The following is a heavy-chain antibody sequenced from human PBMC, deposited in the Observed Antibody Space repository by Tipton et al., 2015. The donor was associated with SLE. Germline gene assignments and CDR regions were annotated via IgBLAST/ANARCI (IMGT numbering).Heavy chain of an antibody. CDR2: INHSGST. D-gene: IGHD5-18*01. J-gene: IGHJ4*02. CDR3: AKVDRTNMVTSFDY. Sequence: AGLVKPSETLSLTCAVYDGSFSGYYWSWIRQPPGKGLEWIGEINHSGSTNYNPSLKSRVTISVDPSKNQFSLKLSSVTAADTAVYYCAKVDRTNMVTSFDYWGQGTLVTVSS. CDR1: DGSFSGYY. V-gene: IGHV4-34*01.